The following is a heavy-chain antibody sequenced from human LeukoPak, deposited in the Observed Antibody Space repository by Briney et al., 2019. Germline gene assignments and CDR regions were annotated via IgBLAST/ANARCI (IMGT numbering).Heavy chain of an antibody. CDR3: ASSSGWASTDDY. Sequence: PGGSLRLSCAASGFTVSSNYMSWVRQAPGKGLEWVSVIYSGGSTYYADSVKGRFTISRDNSKNTLYLQMNSLRAEDTTVYYCASSSGWASTDDYWGQGTLVTVSS. J-gene: IGHJ4*02. D-gene: IGHD6-19*01. V-gene: IGHV3-53*01. CDR2: IYSGGST. CDR1: GFTVSSNY.